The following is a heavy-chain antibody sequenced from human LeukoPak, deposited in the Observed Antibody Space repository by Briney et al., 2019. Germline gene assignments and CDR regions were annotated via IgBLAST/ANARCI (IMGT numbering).Heavy chain of an antibody. CDR3: ARSSGWYLYYYYYMDV. V-gene: IGHV1-8*01. J-gene: IGHJ6*03. CDR2: MNPNSGNT. Sequence: VASVKVSCKASGYTFTSYDINWVRQATGQGLEWMGWMNPNSGNTGYAQKFQGRVTMTRNTSISTAYMELSSLRSEDTAVYYCARSSGWYLYYYYYMDVWGKGTTVTISS. CDR1: GYTFTSYD. D-gene: IGHD6-19*01.